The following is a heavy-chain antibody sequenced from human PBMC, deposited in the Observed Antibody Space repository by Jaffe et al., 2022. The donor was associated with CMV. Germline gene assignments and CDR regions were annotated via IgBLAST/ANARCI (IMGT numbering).Heavy chain of an antibody. Sequence: EVQLVESGGGLVKPGGSLRLSCAASGFTFSNAWMSWVRQAPGKGLEWVGRIKSKTDGGTTDYAAPVKGRFTISRDDSKNTLYLQMNSLKTEDTAVYYCTTPAGGFGAFDIWGQGTMVTVSS. J-gene: IGHJ3*02. CDR3: TTPAGGFGAFDI. V-gene: IGHV3-15*01. D-gene: IGHD3-10*01. CDR1: GFTFSNAW. CDR2: IKSKTDGGTT.